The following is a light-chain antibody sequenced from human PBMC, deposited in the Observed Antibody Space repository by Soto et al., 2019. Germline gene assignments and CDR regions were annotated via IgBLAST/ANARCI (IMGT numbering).Light chain of an antibody. Sequence: EIVMTQSPGTLSVSPGETVTLSCRASQSIGSDLAWYQQKPGQSPRLLIYSASTRATGMPARFSGSGFGTEFSLIISSLQSEDFAVYFCQQYNDWPRTFGLGTKVDIX. CDR1: QSIGSD. J-gene: IGKJ1*01. CDR3: QQYNDWPRT. V-gene: IGKV3-15*01. CDR2: SAS.